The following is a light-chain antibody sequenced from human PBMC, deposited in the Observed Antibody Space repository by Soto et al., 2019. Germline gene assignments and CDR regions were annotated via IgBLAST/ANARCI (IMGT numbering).Light chain of an antibody. CDR3: QQYNGYSTWT. CDR1: QSISRW. Sequence: DIQMTQSPSTLSASVGDRVTITCRASQSISRWLAWYQQKPGKAPKVLIWDASSLQRGVPSRFSGSGSGTEFTLTISCLQPVDFATYYCQQYNGYSTWTFGQGTKVDIK. CDR2: DAS. V-gene: IGKV1-5*01. J-gene: IGKJ1*01.